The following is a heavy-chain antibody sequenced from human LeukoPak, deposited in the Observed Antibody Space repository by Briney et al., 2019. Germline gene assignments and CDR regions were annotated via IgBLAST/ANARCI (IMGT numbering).Heavy chain of an antibody. Sequence: PVKVSCKASGGTFSSYAISWVRQAPGQGLEWMGGIIPIFGTANYAQKFQGRVTITTDESTSTAYMELSSLRSEDTAVYYCASGRTDSGAIDYWGQGTLVTVSS. CDR3: ASGRTDSGAIDY. D-gene: IGHD3-10*01. J-gene: IGHJ4*02. CDR1: GGTFSSYA. V-gene: IGHV1-69*05. CDR2: IIPIFGTA.